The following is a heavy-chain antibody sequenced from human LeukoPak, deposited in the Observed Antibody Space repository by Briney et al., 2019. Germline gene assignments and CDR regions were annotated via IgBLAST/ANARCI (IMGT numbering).Heavy chain of an antibody. CDR2: INHTGNT. V-gene: IGHV4-34*01. J-gene: IGHJ4*02. CDR1: GGSSSDYY. Sequence: PSETLSLTCAVYGGSSSDYYWSWIRQPPGKGLEWIGEINHTGNTNYNPSLKSRVTISVDTSKSQFSLNLSSVTAADTAVYYCARGGRSYRSSWYPYWGQGNLVTVSS. CDR3: ARGGRSYRSSWYPY. D-gene: IGHD6-13*01.